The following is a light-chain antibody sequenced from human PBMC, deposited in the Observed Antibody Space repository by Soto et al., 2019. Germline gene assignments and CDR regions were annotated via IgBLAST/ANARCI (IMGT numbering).Light chain of an antibody. V-gene: IGLV2-8*01. CDR3: SSFAGINTVV. CDR2: DVS. Sequence: QSALTQPPSASGSPGQSVTISCTGTSGDVGGYNNVCWYQQHPGKAPQIMIFDVSKRPSGVPDRFSGSKSGNTASLTVSGLQAEDEADYYCSSFAGINTVVFGGGTKLTVL. CDR1: SGDVGGYNN. J-gene: IGLJ2*01.